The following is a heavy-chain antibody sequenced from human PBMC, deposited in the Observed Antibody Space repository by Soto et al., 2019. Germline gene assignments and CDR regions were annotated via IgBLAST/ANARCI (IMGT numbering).Heavy chain of an antibody. CDR3: ARFSPPRKSYDSNPACFDP. J-gene: IGHJ5*02. D-gene: IGHD3-22*01. CDR2: VSSTGST. Sequence: PSETLSLTCTVSGGSLNSYYWTWIRQSPGKGLEWIGYVSSTGSTNYNPSLKSRLTMSLDTSTNEVSLSLTSVTAADAAVYFCARFSPPRKSYDSNPACFDPWGQGIMVTVS. V-gene: IGHV4-59*01. CDR1: GGSLNSYY.